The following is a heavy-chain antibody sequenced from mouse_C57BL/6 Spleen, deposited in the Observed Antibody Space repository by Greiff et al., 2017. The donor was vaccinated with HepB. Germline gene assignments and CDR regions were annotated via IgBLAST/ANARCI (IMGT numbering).Heavy chain of an antibody. CDR3: MIPIKPHYAMDY. V-gene: IGHV14-4*01. CDR2: IDPENGDS. J-gene: IGHJ4*01. D-gene: IGHD1-2*01. CDR1: GFNIKDDY. Sequence: EVQLQQSGAELVRPGASVKLYCTASGFNIKDDYMHWVKQRPEQGLEWIGWIDPENGDSEYASKFKGQATITAGTSSNTAYLQLSSLTSEDTAVYYGMIPIKPHYAMDYWGQGTSVTVSS.